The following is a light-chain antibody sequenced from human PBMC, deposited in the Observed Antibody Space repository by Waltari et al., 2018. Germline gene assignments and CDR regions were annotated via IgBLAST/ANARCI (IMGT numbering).Light chain of an antibody. CDR3: QQYGRSLWT. Sequence: ELVLTQSPGTLSLSPGERATLSCRDTQSVSSSYCAWYQQKPGQAPRLLIDGAPSRATGSPERFSGGGSATDFILSISRLEHEDVAVYYCQQYGRSLWTFGQGTKVEIK. V-gene: IGKV3-20*01. J-gene: IGKJ1*01. CDR2: GAP. CDR1: QSVSSSY.